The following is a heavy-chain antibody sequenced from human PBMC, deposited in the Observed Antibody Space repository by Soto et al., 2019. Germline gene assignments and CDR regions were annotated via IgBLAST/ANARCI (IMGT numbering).Heavy chain of an antibody. CDR1: GGSISSYY. CDR3: ASGKLRYFDWLSQNNYYYYGMDV. CDR2: IYYSGST. Sequence: SETLSLTCTVSGGSISSYYWSWIRQPPGKGLEWIGYIYYSGSTNYNPSLKSRVTISVDTSKNQFSLKLSSVTAADTAVYYCASGKLRYFDWLSQNNYYYYGMDVWGQGTTVTVSS. D-gene: IGHD3-9*01. J-gene: IGHJ6*02. V-gene: IGHV4-59*01.